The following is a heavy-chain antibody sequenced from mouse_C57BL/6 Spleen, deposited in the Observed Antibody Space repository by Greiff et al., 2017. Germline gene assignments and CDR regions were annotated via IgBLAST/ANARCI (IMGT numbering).Heavy chain of an antibody. CDR2: IWSGGGT. CDR3: ARNSYYDSSPYAMDD. D-gene: IGHD1-1*01. Sequence: QVQLQQSGPGLVQPSPSLSISCTASGFSLTSYGVHWVRQSPGKGLEWLGVIWSGGGTDYNDAFISSLGISKDNYKSQVFFKMHSLQTDDTAIYYCARNSYYDSSPYAMDDWGQGTSVTVAS. J-gene: IGHJ4*01. CDR1: GFSLTSYG. V-gene: IGHV2-2*01.